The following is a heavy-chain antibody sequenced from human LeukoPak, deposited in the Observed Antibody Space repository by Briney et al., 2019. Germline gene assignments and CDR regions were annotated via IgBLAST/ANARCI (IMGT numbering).Heavy chain of an antibody. Sequence: GGSLRLSCAASGFTFSTYSMNWVRQAPGKGLEWVSSISSSSSYIYYADSVKGRFTISRDNAKNSLYLQMNSLRAEDTAVYYCARDRYSGYDLSPNILSSRTLDYWGQGTLVTVSS. CDR1: GFTFSTYS. D-gene: IGHD5-12*01. CDR2: ISSSSSYI. CDR3: ARDRYSGYDLSPNILSSRTLDY. J-gene: IGHJ4*02. V-gene: IGHV3-21*04.